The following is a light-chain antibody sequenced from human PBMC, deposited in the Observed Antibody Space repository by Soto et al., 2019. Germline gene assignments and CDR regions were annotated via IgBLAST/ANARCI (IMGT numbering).Light chain of an antibody. CDR3: QQYGSSPGT. V-gene: IGKV3-20*01. CDR1: ESVSNSN. Sequence: EIVLTQSPGTLSLSPGERATLSCRASESVSNSNLAWFQQRPGQAPRLLLYAASSRATDIPDRFSGSESGTDFTLTISRLEPEDFAMYYCQQYGSSPGTFGQGTKVEVK. CDR2: AAS. J-gene: IGKJ1*01.